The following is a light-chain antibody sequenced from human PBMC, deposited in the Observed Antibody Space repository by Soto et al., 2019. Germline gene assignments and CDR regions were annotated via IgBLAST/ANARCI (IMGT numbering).Light chain of an antibody. CDR3: QSWDSSLSVV. CDR2: GNT. V-gene: IGLV1-40*01. J-gene: IGLJ2*01. CDR1: SSNIGAGYG. Sequence: QSVLTQPPSVSGAPGQRVTISCTGSSSNIGAGYGVHWYQQLPGPAPKLLIFGNTNRPSGVPDRFSGSKSGASGSLAITGLQAEDEADYYCQSWDSSLSVVFGGGTKLTVL.